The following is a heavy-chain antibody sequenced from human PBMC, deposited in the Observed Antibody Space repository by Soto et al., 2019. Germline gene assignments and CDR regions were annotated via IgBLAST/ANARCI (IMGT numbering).Heavy chain of an antibody. Sequence: SETLSLTCAVSGYSISSSNRWGWIRQPPGKGLEWIGYIYYSGSTYYNPSLKSRVTMSVDTSKNQFSLKLSSVTAVETAVYYCARAHTALVNGAFDIWGQRTMVTVSS. D-gene: IGHD5-18*01. CDR1: GYSISSSNR. CDR3: ARAHTALVNGAFDI. J-gene: IGHJ3*02. V-gene: IGHV4-28*01. CDR2: IYYSGST.